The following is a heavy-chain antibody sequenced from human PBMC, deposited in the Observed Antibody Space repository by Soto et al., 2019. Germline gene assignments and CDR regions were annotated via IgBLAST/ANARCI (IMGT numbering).Heavy chain of an antibody. Sequence: QVQLVESGGGVVQPGRSLRLSCAASGFTFSSYAMHWVRQAPGKGLEWVAVISYDGSNKYYADSVKGRFTISRDNSKNTLYLQMNSLRAEDTAVYYCVRDLTYYDILTGYLDYWGQGTLVTVSS. CDR3: VRDLTYYDILTGYLDY. CDR2: ISYDGSNK. CDR1: GFTFSSYA. D-gene: IGHD3-9*01. V-gene: IGHV3-30-3*01. J-gene: IGHJ4*02.